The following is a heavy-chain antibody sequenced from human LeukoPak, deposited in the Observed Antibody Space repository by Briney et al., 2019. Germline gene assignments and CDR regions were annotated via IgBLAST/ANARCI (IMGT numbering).Heavy chain of an antibody. D-gene: IGHD3-16*01. CDR3: ARTSPTSHFDF. J-gene: IGHJ4*02. CDR1: GFTFTTYW. Sequence: GGSLRLSCVASGFTFTTYWMHWVRQAPGKGLVWVSRINGDGSNSNYADSVRGRFTISRDNARNTLYLQMNGLRAEDTALYYCARTSPTSHFDFWGQGTLVTVSS. V-gene: IGHV3-74*01. CDR2: INGDGSNS.